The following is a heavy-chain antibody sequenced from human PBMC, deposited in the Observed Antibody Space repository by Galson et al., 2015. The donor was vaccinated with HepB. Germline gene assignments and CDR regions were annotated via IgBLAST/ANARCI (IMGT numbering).Heavy chain of an antibody. J-gene: IGHJ4*02. CDR3: AKSRATTAPFDY. Sequence: SLRLSCAASGFTFSNYAMSWVRQAPGKGLEWVSSITNGGTFTYYADSVKGRFTISRDNSKNTLSLQMNSLRAEDTAVYYCAKSRATTAPFDYWGQGTLVTVSS. CDR2: ITNGGTFT. D-gene: IGHD5-12*01. CDR1: GFTFSNYA. V-gene: IGHV3-23*05.